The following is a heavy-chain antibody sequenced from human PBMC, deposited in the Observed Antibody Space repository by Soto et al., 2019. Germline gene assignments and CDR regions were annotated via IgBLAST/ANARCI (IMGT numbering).Heavy chain of an antibody. CDR3: ARGNDWKSSTFDI. J-gene: IGHJ3*02. CDR2: VYSSGST. CDR1: GGSLIDDY. Sequence: QVQLQESGPGLVKPLETVSLTCTVSGGSLIDDYWNWIRQPPGKGLEWIGYVYSSGSTNYTPSLKSRVTISVDRSKNQFSLKLSSVTAADTAVYYGARGNDWKSSTFDIWGHGTMVSVSS. V-gene: IGHV4-59*01. D-gene: IGHD2-21*01.